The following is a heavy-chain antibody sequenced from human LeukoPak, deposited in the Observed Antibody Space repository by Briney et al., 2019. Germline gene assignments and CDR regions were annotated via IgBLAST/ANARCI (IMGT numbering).Heavy chain of an antibody. CDR1: GYTFTSYY. J-gene: IGHJ4*02. V-gene: IGHV1-46*01. Sequence: GASVKVSCKASGYTFTSYYMHWVRQAPGQGLEWMGIINPSGGSTSYAQKFQGRVTMTRDTSTSTVYMELSSLRSEDTAVYYCARDPGHYDILTGYYSPTYYFDYWGQGTLVTVSS. CDR2: INPSGGST. D-gene: IGHD3-9*01. CDR3: ARDPGHYDILTGYYSPTYYFDY.